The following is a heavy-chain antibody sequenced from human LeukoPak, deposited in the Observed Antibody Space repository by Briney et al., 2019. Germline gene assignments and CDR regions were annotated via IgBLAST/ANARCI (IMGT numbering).Heavy chain of an antibody. CDR2: VSMSSGSK. J-gene: IGHJ4*02. CDR1: GFTFSNYG. D-gene: IGHD4-23*01. CDR3: ATNGGDNSFDS. Sequence: GGSLRLSCAASGFTFSNYGMNWVRQAPGKGLEWVSYVSMSSGSKYYADSVRGRFTVSRDNAKNSLYLQMNSLRAEDTAVYYCATNGGDNSFDSWGQGTLVIVSS. V-gene: IGHV3-48*01.